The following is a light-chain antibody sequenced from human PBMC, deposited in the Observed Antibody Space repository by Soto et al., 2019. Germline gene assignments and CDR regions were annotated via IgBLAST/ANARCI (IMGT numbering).Light chain of an antibody. CDR2: DVS. V-gene: IGLV2-14*01. CDR1: SSDVGGYNY. Sequence: QSALTQHASVSGSPGQSITISCTGTSSDVGGYNYVSWYQQHPGKAPKLMIYDVSNRPSGVSNRFSGSKSGNTASLTISGLQAEVEADYYCSSYTSSILFGGGTKLTVL. CDR3: SSYTSSIL. J-gene: IGLJ2*01.